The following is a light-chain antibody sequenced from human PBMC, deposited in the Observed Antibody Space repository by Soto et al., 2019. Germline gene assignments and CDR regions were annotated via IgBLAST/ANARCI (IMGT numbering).Light chain of an antibody. CDR1: QTISNW. J-gene: IGKJ1*01. V-gene: IGKV1-5*01. CDR2: DAS. Sequence: DIQMTQSPSTLSASVGDRVTITCRASQTISNWLAWYQQKPGKAPKLLIYDASSLEGGVPSRFSGSGSGTEFTLTLSSLQPYDFATYYCQQYYSYWTFGQGTKVEIK. CDR3: QQYYSYWT.